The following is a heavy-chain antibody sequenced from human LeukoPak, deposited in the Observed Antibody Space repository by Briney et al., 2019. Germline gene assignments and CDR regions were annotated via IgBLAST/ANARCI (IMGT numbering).Heavy chain of an antibody. J-gene: IGHJ4*02. CDR1: GFTFRSYW. V-gene: IGHV3-74*01. CDR2: INSDGGST. CDR3: ARATTGSYDY. D-gene: IGHD1-26*01. Sequence: PGGSLRRSCAASGFTFRSYWMHWVRQALGRGLVWVSRINSDGGSTSYADSVKGRFTISRDNAKNTLYLQMNSLRVEDTAVFYCARATTGSYDYWGQGTLVTVSS.